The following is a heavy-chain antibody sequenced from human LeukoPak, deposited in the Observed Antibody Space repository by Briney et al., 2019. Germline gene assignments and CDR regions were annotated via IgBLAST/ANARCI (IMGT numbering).Heavy chain of an antibody. D-gene: IGHD3-22*01. CDR1: GGSISSGDYY. CDR3: ARGGDYYDSSGYYRGLAFDI. V-gene: IGHV4-30-4*08. J-gene: IGHJ3*02. Sequence: PSETLSLTCTLSGGSISSGDYYWSWIRQPPGRGQEWIGYIYDSESTYYTPAVKSRVTISVDTSKYQCSLKLSSVTAADTAVYFWARGGDYYDSSGYYRGLAFDIWGQGTMVTVSS. CDR2: IYDSEST.